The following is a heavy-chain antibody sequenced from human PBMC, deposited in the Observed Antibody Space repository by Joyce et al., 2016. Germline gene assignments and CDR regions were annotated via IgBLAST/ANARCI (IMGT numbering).Heavy chain of an antibody. J-gene: IGHJ4*02. CDR1: GYSFTSYW. D-gene: IGHD6-13*01. Sequence: EVQLVQSGAEVKKPGESLKISCKGSGYSFTSYWIGWVRQMPGKGLGWMGIIYPGDSDTRSSPSFQGQVTISADKSISTAYLQWSSLKASDTAMYYCARAGITAAAGSNFDYWGQGTLVTVSS. CDR2: IYPGDSDT. CDR3: ARAGITAAAGSNFDY. V-gene: IGHV5-51*01.